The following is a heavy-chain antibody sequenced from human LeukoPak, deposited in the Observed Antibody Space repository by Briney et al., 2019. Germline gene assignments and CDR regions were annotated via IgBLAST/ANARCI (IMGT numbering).Heavy chain of an antibody. V-gene: IGHV4-39*01. J-gene: IGHJ4*02. Sequence: PSETLSLTCTVSGGSISSSSYYWGWIRQPPGKGLEWIGSVYYSGSTYYNSSLQSRITISVDTSKNQFSLKLTSVTAADTAVYYCASDRSGLSFCFWGQGTLVTVSS. D-gene: IGHD3-22*01. CDR3: ASDRSGLSFCF. CDR2: VYYSGST. CDR1: GGSISSSSYY.